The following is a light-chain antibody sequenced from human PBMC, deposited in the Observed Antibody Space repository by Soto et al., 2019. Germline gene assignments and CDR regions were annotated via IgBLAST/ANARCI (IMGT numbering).Light chain of an antibody. CDR1: SSNIGNHY. Sequence: QSVLTQPPSLSAAPGQRVNIACSGSSSNIGNHYVSWYQRLPGTAPKLLIYDNNKRPSGIPDRFSGSKSGASATLAITGLQTGDEADYFCASWDGSLNAVVFGGGAKLTVL. CDR3: ASWDGSLNAVV. CDR2: DNN. J-gene: IGLJ2*01. V-gene: IGLV1-51*01.